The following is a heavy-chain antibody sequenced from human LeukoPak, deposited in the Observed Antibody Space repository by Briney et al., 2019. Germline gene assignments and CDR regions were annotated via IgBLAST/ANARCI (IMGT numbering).Heavy chain of an antibody. V-gene: IGHV1-2*02. CDR2: INPNSGGT. D-gene: IGHD3-22*01. Sequence: GASVKVSCKASGYTFTGYYMHWVRQAPGQGLEWMGWINPNSGGTNYAQKFQGRVTMTRDTSISTAYMELSRLRSDDTAVYYCAREWGYYYDSSGYFPRDYFMDVWGKGTTVTVSS. J-gene: IGHJ6*03. CDR1: GYTFTGYY. CDR3: AREWGYYYDSSGYFPRDYFMDV.